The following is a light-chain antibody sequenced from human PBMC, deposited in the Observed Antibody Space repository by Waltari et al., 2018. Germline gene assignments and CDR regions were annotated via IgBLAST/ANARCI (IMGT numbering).Light chain of an antibody. CDR2: GAS. J-gene: IGKJ4*01. V-gene: IGKV3-20*01. CDR3: QQYGSSPRLT. CDR1: QSVSSSY. Sequence: EIVFPQSPRTLSLSPRERSTLPCRASQSVSSSYLACYQQKPGQAPRLPIYGASSRATGIPDRFSGSGSGTDFTLTISRLEPEDVAVYYCQQYGSSPRLTFGGGTKVEIK.